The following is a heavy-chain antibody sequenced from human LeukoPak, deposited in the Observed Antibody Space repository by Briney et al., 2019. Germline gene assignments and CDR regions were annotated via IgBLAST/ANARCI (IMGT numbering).Heavy chain of an antibody. Sequence: KTGGSLRLSCAASGFTFSSYAMSWVRQAPGKGLEWVSAISGSGGSTYYADSVKGRFTISRDNSKNTLYLQMNSLRAEDTAVYYCAKYVLRYFDWFDYWGQGTLVTVSS. J-gene: IGHJ4*02. V-gene: IGHV3-23*01. CDR2: ISGSGGST. D-gene: IGHD3-9*01. CDR1: GFTFSSYA. CDR3: AKYVLRYFDWFDY.